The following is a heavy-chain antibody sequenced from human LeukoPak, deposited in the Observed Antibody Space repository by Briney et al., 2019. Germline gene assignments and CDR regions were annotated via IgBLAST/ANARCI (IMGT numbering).Heavy chain of an antibody. CDR1: GFTFSSYG. D-gene: IGHD4-23*01. J-gene: IGHJ4*02. CDR2: ISYDGSNK. CDR3: ANILRWEPY. V-gene: IGHV3-30*18. Sequence: GSLRLSCAASGFTFSSYGMHWVRQAPGKGLEWVAVISYDGSNKYYADSVKGRFTISRDNSKNTLYLQMNSLRAEDTAVYYCANILRWEPYWGQGTLVTVSS.